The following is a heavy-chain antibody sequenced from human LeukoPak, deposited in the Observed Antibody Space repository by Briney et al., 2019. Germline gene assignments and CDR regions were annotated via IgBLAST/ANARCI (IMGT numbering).Heavy chain of an antibody. V-gene: IGHV4-39*01. Sequence: SETLSLTCTVSGGSISSSSYYWGWIRQPPGKGLEWIGSIYYSGSTYYNPSLKSRVTISVDTSKNQFSLKLSSVTAADTAVYYCARQGYSSSSGPGDFDYWGQGTLVTVSS. J-gene: IGHJ4*02. CDR2: IYYSGST. D-gene: IGHD6-6*01. CDR3: ARQGYSSSSGPGDFDY. CDR1: GGSISSSSYY.